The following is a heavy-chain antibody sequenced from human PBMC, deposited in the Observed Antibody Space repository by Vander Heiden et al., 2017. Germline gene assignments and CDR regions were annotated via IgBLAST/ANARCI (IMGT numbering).Heavy chain of an antibody. CDR1: GFTVSSNY. V-gene: IGHV3-53*01. J-gene: IGHJ6*02. CDR3: ARTGSLNYGMDV. CDR2: IYSGGST. Sequence: EVQLVESGGGLIQPGGSLRLSCAASGFTVSSNYMSWVRQAPGKGLEWVSVIYSGGSTYYADAVKGRFTISRDNSKNTLYLKMNSMRAEDTAVYYCARTGSLNYGMDVWGQGTTVTVSS.